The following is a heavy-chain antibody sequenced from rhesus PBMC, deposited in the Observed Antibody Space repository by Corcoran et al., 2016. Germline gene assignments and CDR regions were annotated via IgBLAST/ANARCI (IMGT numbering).Heavy chain of an antibody. Sequence: QLQLPESGPGLVQPSEPLSLTCAVSGGSFSRSWWRWIRQPPGKGLAWIGEINGKRGRTHSNPSPKSPITSVKDASKNQFYLKRSSVTDADTVVYDCARFCMGMYCYARDYWGQGVLVTVSS. J-gene: IGHJ4*01. CDR3: ARFCMGMYCYARDY. V-gene: IGHV4-80*01. CDR2: INGKRGRT. D-gene: IGHD2-27*01. CDR1: GGSFSRSW.